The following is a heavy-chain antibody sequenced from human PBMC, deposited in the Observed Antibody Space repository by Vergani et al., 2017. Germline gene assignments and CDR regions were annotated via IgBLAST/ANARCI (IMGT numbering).Heavy chain of an antibody. D-gene: IGHD3-16*02. J-gene: IGHJ4*02. V-gene: IGHV4-61*02. CDR2: IYVSGIT. CDR3: ARERLGDLSLRTFDY. Sequence: QVQLQESGPGLVKPSQTLSLTCTVSGASINNDFYYWHWIRQPAGKGLEWIGRIYVSGITDYNSSLQSRVSMSVDTSKNQFSLTLTSVTAADTAVYYCARERLGDLSLRTFDYWGQGTLVTVSS. CDR1: GASINNDFYY.